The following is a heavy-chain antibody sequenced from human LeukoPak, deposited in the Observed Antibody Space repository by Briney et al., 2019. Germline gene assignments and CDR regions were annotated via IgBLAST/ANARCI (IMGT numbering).Heavy chain of an antibody. CDR2: IYYSGST. J-gene: IGHJ6*03. CDR1: GGSISSSSYY. Sequence: SETLXXTCTVSGGSISSSSYYWGWIRQPPGKGLEWIGSIYYSGSTYYNPSLKSRFTISVDTSKNPFSLKLSYVTAADTAVYXXXXXXXXXXXYXYXXXDVWGKGTXLTVSS. CDR3: XXXXXXXXXYXYXXXDV. V-gene: IGHV4-39*07.